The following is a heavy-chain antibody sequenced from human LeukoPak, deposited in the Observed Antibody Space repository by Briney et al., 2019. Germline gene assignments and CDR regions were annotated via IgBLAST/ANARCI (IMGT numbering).Heavy chain of an antibody. D-gene: IGHD3-10*01. CDR1: GYTFTNYG. CDR2: ISAYNGNT. CDR3: ARAYYGSGGSLTHTDFDY. V-gene: IGHV1-18*04. J-gene: IGHJ4*02. Sequence: GASVKVSCKASGYTFTNYGISWVRQAPGQGLEWMGWISAYNGNTNYAQKPQDRVTMTTDTSTSTAYMELRSLRSDDTAVYYCARAYYGSGGSLTHTDFDYWGQGTLVTVSS.